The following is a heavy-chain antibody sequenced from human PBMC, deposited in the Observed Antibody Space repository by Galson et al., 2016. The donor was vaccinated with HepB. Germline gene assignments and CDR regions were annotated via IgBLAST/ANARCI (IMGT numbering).Heavy chain of an antibody. Sequence: TLSLTCTVSGGSISSGGYYWSWIRQHPGKGLEWIGNVYYTGRTSYNPSLKSRVTISIDTSKNQFSLRLSSVTAADAAVYYCARERSPYSAYEFDSWGQGALVTVSS. CDR2: VYYTGRT. CDR3: ARERSPYSAYEFDS. CDR1: GGSISSGGYY. J-gene: IGHJ4*02. V-gene: IGHV4-31*03. D-gene: IGHD5-12*01.